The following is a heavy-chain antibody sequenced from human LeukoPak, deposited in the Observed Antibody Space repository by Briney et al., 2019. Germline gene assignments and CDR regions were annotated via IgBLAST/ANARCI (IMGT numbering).Heavy chain of an antibody. CDR3: ARAGSHWHYVY. D-gene: IGHD3-10*01. V-gene: IGHV3-7*01. CDR1: GFTFSSNW. Sequence: GPLRPSCATSGFTFSSNWMSWVRHVPGRGLDWVANIKPDGSAQYYAASVKGRFTVSRDNAKNSVYLQMNSLRVEDTAVYYCARAGSHWHYVYWGQGTVVTVSS. CDR2: IKPDGSAQ. J-gene: IGHJ4*02.